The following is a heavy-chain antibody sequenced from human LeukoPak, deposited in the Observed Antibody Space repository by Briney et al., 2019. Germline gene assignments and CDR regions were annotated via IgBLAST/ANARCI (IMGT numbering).Heavy chain of an antibody. CDR1: GGSISSSSYY. D-gene: IGHD3-3*01. J-gene: IGHJ5*02. V-gene: IGHV4-39*01. CDR3: ARGEVRCWWDP. Sequence: SETLSLTCTVSGGSISSSSYYWGWIRQPPGKGLEWIGSIYYSGSTYYNPSLKSRVTISVDTSKNQFSLKLSSVTAADTAVYHCARGEVRCWWDPGGQG. CDR2: IYYSGST.